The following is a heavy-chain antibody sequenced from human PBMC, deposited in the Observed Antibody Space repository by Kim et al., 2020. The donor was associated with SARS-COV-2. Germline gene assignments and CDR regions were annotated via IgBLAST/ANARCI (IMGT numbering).Heavy chain of an antibody. Sequence: GGSLRLSCTASGFTFGDYAMSWFRQAPGKGLEWVGFIRSKAYGGTTEYAASVKGRFTISRDDSKSIAYLQMNSLKTEDTAVYYCTTDSSGYYNDAFDIWGQGTMVTVSS. V-gene: IGHV3-49*03. D-gene: IGHD3-22*01. J-gene: IGHJ3*02. CDR3: TTDSSGYYNDAFDI. CDR1: GFTFGDYA. CDR2: IRSKAYGGTT.